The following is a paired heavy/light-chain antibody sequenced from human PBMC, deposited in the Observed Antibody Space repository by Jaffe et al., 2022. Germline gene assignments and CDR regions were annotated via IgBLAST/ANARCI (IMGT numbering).Light chain of an antibody. CDR2: WAS. CDR1: QSVLHSSNNKNY. J-gene: IGKJ1*01. Sequence: DIVMRQSPDSLAVPLGERATINCKSSQSVLHSSNNKNYLAWYQQKSGQPPKLLIYWASTRESGVPDRFSGSGSGTDFTLTISSLQAEDVAVYYCQHYYSSPPAFGQGTKVEIK. CDR3: QHYYSSPPA. V-gene: IGKV4-1*01.
Heavy chain of an antibody. CDR3: ARPTLEQWLVFPF. Sequence: QVQLQESGPGLVKPSETLSLTCGVSGYSISSGYYWGWIRQSPGRGLEWIGSIYHDGTTYYNPSLKSRVTISVDTSKNQFSLKLNSVTAADTAVYYCARPTLEQWLVFPFWGQGILVTVSS. CDR1: GYSISSGYY. J-gene: IGHJ4*02. V-gene: IGHV4-38-2*01. CDR2: IYHDGTT. D-gene: IGHD6-19*01.